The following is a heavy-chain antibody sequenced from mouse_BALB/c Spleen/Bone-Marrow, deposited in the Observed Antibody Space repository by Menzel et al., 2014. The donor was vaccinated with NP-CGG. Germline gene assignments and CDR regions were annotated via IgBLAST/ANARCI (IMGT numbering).Heavy chain of an antibody. Sequence: VQLQPSGPALVKPGASMQISCRASGYSFTGYPMNWVKQSPGKNVAWIGLINPYNGGTAYNQKFKDKATLTVDKSSSTAYMELRILTSEDAAVDFCARGGGDYFDYWGQGTTLTVSS. CDR2: INPYNGGT. J-gene: IGHJ2*01. CDR3: ARGGGDYFDY. D-gene: IGHD1-1*02. V-gene: IGHV1-26*01. CDR1: GYSFTGYP.